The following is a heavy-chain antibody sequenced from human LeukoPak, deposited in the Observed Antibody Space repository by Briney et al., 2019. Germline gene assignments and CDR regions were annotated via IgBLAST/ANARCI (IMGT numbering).Heavy chain of an antibody. CDR3: ARFRCDDFWSGYCNWFDP. V-gene: IGHV1-18*01. Sequence: ASVKVSCKASGYIFTNYGISWVRQAPGQGLEWMGWICVYNGNTNSAHNLQGRLTITTGTSTSKLYMDVRNLRSDDRAVYYCARFRCDDFWSGYCNWFDPWGQGTLVTVSS. CDR2: ICVYNGNT. CDR1: GYIFTNYG. J-gene: IGHJ5*02. D-gene: IGHD3-3*01.